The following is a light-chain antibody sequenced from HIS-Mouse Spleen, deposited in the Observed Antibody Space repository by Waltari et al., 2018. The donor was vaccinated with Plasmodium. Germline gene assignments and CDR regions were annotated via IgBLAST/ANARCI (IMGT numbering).Light chain of an antibody. V-gene: IGKV4-1*01. CDR2: WAS. J-gene: IGKJ1*01. CDR1: QSVVYSSNNKNY. CDR3: QQYYSTPWT. Sequence: DIVMPQSPDSLAVSLGERATINCKSSQSVVYSSNNKNYLAWYQQKPGQPPKLRSYWASTRESGVPDRFRGGGSGTDFTLTISSLQAEDVAVYYCQQYYSTPWTFGQGTKVEIK.